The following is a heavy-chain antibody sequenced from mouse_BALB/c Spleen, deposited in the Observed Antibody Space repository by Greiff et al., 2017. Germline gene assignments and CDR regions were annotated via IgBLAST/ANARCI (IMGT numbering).Heavy chain of an antibody. CDR2: IYWDDDK. J-gene: IGHJ2*01. V-gene: IGHV8-12*01. Sequence: QVTLKVSGPGILQPSQTLSLTCSFSGFSLSTSGMGVSWIRQPSGKGLEWLAHIYWDDDKRYNPSLKSRLTISKDTSRNQVFLKITSVDTADTATYYCARPSYGNYLYYFDYWGQGTTLTVSS. D-gene: IGHD2-10*01. CDR3: ARPSYGNYLYYFDY. CDR1: GFSLSTSGMG.